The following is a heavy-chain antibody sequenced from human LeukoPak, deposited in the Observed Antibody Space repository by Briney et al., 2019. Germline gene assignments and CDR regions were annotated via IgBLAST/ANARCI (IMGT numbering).Heavy chain of an antibody. D-gene: IGHD3-22*01. CDR2: ISGRDDST. CDR1: GFTFSSYA. J-gene: IGHJ4*02. V-gene: IGHV3-23*01. CDR3: AKNERPRSSGYYSTPFY. Sequence: GGSLRLSCAASGFTFSSYAMSWVRQAPGKGLEWVSAISGRDDSTYYADSVKGRFTFSRDNSKNTLYLQMNSLRAEDTAVYYCAKNERPRSSGYYSTPFYWGQGTPVTVSS.